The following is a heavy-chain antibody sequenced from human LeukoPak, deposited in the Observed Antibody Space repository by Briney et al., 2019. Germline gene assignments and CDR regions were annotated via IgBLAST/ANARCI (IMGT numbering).Heavy chain of an antibody. CDR2: ISYSGST. CDR1: GGSISSGSYY. CDR3: ARHLGTITLNWFDP. J-gene: IGHJ5*02. D-gene: IGHD1-20*01. V-gene: IGHV4-39*01. Sequence: PSETLSLTCTVSGGSISSGSYYCAWIRQPPGKGLEWIGSISYSGSTYYNPSLKSRVTISVDTSKNQFSLKLSSVTAADTAVYYCARHLGTITLNWFDPWGQGTLVTVSS.